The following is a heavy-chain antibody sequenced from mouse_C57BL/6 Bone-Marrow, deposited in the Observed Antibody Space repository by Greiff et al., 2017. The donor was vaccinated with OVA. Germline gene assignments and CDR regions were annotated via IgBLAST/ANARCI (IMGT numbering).Heavy chain of an antibody. V-gene: IGHV1-5*01. CDR3: TDLPWYFDV. CDR2: IYPGNSDT. CDR1: GYTFTSYW. J-gene: IGHJ1*03. Sequence: EVQLQQSGTVLARPGASVKMSCKTSGYTFTSYWMHWVKQRPGQGLEWIGAIYPGNSDTSYHQKFKGQAKLTAVTSASTAYMELSSLTNEDSAVYYCTDLPWYFDVWGTGTTVTVSS. D-gene: IGHD2-1*01.